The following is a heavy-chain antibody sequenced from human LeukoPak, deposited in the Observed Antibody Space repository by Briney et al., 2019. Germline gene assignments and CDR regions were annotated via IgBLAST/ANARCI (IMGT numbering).Heavy chain of an antibody. D-gene: IGHD2-2*02. CDR3: TRAPPCDFTGCYTGDKWSDP. CDR1: GYTFTDYY. CDR2: INPNSGGT. J-gene: IGHJ5*02. Sequence: ASVKVSCKASGYTFTDYYIHWVRPAPGQGLEWMGWINPNSGGTNYAQRFQGRVTMTTDTSISTAYMDLSRLRSDDTATYYCTRAPPCDFTGCYTGDKWSDPWGQGTLVTVSS. V-gene: IGHV1-2*02.